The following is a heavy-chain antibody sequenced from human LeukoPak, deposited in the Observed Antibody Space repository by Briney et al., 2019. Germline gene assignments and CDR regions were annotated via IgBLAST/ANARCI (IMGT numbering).Heavy chain of an antibody. D-gene: IGHD3-16*01. V-gene: IGHV3-53*01. J-gene: IGHJ4*02. CDR1: GFTVSSNS. Sequence: PGGSLRLSCTVSGFTVSSNSMSWVRQAPGKGLEWVSFIYSDNTHYSDSVKGRFTISRDNSKNTLYLQMNSLRAEDTALYYCAKGGLRGGTYNDDFWGQGTLVTVSS. CDR3: AKGGLRGGTYNDDF. CDR2: IYSDNT.